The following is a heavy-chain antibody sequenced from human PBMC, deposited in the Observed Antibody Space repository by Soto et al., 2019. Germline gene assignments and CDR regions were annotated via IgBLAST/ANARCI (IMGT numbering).Heavy chain of an antibody. J-gene: IGHJ6*02. Sequence: SVKVSCKASGGTFSSYTISWVRQAPGQGLEWMGRIIPILGIANYAQKFQGRVTITADKSTSTAYMELSSLRAEDTAVYYCAREDHNYYYGMDVWGQGTTVTVSS. V-gene: IGHV1-69*04. CDR2: IIPILGIA. CDR3: AREDHNYYYGMDV. CDR1: GGTFSSYT.